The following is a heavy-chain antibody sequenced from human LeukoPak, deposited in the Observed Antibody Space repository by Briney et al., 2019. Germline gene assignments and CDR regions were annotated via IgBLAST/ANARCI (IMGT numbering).Heavy chain of an antibody. J-gene: IGHJ4*02. CDR1: GFTFSSYA. V-gene: IGHV3-23*01. CDR2: ISGSGGNT. CDR3: AKVPSYSSSWYFDS. Sequence: GGSLRLSCAASGFTFSSYAMSWVRQAPGKGLEWVSVISGSGGNTYYADSVKGRFTISRDNSKNTLYLQMNSLRAEDTAVYYCAKVPSYSSSWYFDSWGQGTLVTVSS. D-gene: IGHD6-13*01.